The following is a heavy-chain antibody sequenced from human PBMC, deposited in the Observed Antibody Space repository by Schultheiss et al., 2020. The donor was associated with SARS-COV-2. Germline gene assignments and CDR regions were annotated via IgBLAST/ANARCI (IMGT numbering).Heavy chain of an antibody. J-gene: IGHJ4*02. Sequence: GESLKISCAASGFIFRDYGMSWVRQAPGKGLEWLSTISESEGTTYYADSVKGLFTAYTDSSENTMYLQMNSLRAEDTAVYYCARDVYNWNYAGALDSWGQGTLVTVSS. V-gene: IGHV3-23*01. CDR2: ISESEGTT. CDR3: ARDVYNWNYAGALDS. CDR1: GFIFRDYG. D-gene: IGHD1-7*01.